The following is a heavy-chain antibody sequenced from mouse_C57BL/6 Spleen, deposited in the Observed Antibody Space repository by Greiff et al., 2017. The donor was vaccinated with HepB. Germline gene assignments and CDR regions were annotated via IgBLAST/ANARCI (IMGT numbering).Heavy chain of an antibody. V-gene: IGHV1-63*01. J-gene: IGHJ1*03. CDR1: GYTFTNYW. CDR2: IYPGGGYT. D-gene: IGHD1-1*01. CDR3: ARLITTVVARGYFDV. Sequence: VQLQQSGAELVRPGTSVKMSCKASGYTFTNYWIGWAKQRPGHGLEWIGDIYPGGGYTNYNEKFKGKATLTADKSSSTAYMQFSSLTSEDSAIYYCARLITTVVARGYFDVWGTGTTVTVSS.